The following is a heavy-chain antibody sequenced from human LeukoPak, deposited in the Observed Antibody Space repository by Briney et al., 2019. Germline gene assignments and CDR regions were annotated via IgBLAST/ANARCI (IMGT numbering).Heavy chain of an antibody. V-gene: IGHV3-21*01. CDR3: ARDWDTKLLTAAISY. CDR2: ISSSGSYI. D-gene: IGHD2-2*02. CDR1: GFTFSTYS. J-gene: IGHJ4*02. Sequence: PGGSLRLSCAASGFTFSTYSMNWVRQPPGKGLEWVSTISSSGSYIYYADSVKGRFTVSRDNAENSVCLQMNSLRAEDTAVYYCARDWDTKLLTAAISYWGQGSL.